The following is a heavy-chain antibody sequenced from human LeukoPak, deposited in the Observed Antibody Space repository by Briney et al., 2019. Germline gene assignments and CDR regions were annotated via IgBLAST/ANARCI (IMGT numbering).Heavy chain of an antibody. CDR2: ISSSSSYI. CDR1: GFTFSSYS. CDR3: ARDGSNYGFDYMDV. Sequence: PGGSLRLSCAASGFTFSSYSMNWVRQAPGKGLEWVSSISSSSSYIYYADSVKGRFTISRDNAKNSLYLQMNSLRAEDTAVYYCARDGSNYGFDYMDVWGKGTTVTVS. J-gene: IGHJ6*03. V-gene: IGHV3-21*01. D-gene: IGHD4-11*01.